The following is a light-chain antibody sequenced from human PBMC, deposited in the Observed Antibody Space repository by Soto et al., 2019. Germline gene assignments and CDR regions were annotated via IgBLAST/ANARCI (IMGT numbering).Light chain of an antibody. CDR1: SSDVGGYSH. Sequence: QSALTQPPSASGFPGQSVTISCTGTSSDVGGYSHVSWFQQLPGKAPKLLIYEVTERPSGVPDRFSASKSGNTASLTVSGLQAGDEADYYCSSYAGRFTWVFGGGTKLT. CDR3: SSYAGRFTWV. J-gene: IGLJ3*02. CDR2: EVT. V-gene: IGLV2-8*01.